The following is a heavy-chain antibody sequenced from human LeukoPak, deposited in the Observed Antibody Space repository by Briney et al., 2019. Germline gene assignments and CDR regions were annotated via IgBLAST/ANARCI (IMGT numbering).Heavy chain of an antibody. CDR2: IYYSGST. D-gene: IGHD5-18*01. CDR1: GGSINSGNYY. Sequence: SQTLTLTCTVSGGSINSGNYYWSWIRQPPGKGLEWIGYIYYSGSTNYNPSLKSRVTISVDTSKNQFSLKLSSVTAADTAVYYCARQPYSLAVNWFDPWGQGTLVTVSS. V-gene: IGHV4-61*01. J-gene: IGHJ5*02. CDR3: ARQPYSLAVNWFDP.